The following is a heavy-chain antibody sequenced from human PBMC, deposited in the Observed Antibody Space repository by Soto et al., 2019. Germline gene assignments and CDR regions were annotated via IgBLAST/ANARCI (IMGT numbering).Heavy chain of an antibody. CDR1: GGSVSSGSYL. Sequence: SETLSLTCAVSGGSVSSGSYLWNWIRQSPEKGLEWIGHIYYNGRTKYNPSLKSRVIISVDTSKNQFSLKLSSVTAADTAVYYCARGGSSTSSHWVNWFDPWGQGTLVTVSS. CDR3: ARGGSSTSSHWVNWFDP. D-gene: IGHD2-2*01. CDR2: IYYNGRT. J-gene: IGHJ5*02. V-gene: IGHV4-61*01.